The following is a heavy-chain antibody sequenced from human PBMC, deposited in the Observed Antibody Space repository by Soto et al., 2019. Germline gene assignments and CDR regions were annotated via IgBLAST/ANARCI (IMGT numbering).Heavy chain of an antibody. J-gene: IGHJ6*03. V-gene: IGHV3-33*01. CDR2: IWYDGSNK. CDR1: GFTFSSYG. CDR3: ARDQEDIVATIPWYYYMDV. Sequence: GGSLRLSCAASGFTFSSYGMHWVRQAPGKGLEWVAVIWYDGSNKYYADSVKGRFTISRDNSKNTLYLQMNSLRAEDTAVYYCARDQEDIVATIPWYYYMDVWGKGTTVTVSS. D-gene: IGHD5-12*01.